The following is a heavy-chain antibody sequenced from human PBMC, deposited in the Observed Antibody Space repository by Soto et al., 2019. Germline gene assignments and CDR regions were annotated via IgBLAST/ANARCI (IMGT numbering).Heavy chain of an antibody. Sequence: EVQLVESGGGLVQPGRSLRLSCAASGFTLDDYAMHWVRQAPGKGLEWASGISWNSGSIGYADSVKGRFTISRDNAKNSLYLQMNRLRAEDTALYYCAKVDWNDVSFDYWGQGTLVTVSS. V-gene: IGHV3-9*01. J-gene: IGHJ4*02. CDR3: AKVDWNDVSFDY. CDR1: GFTLDDYA. CDR2: ISWNSGSI. D-gene: IGHD1-1*01.